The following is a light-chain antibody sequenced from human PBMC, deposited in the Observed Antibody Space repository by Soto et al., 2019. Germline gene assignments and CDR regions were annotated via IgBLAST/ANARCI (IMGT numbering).Light chain of an antibody. V-gene: IGLV2-23*02. J-gene: IGLJ1*01. CDR1: SSDVGSYNL. Sequence: QSVLTQPASVSGSPGQSITISCTGTSSDVGSYNLVSWYQQHPGKAPKLMIYEVSKRPSGVSNRFSGSKSGNTASLTISGLQAEXEADYYCCSYAGSSTFSYVFGTGTKVTVL. CDR3: CSYAGSSTFSYV. CDR2: EVS.